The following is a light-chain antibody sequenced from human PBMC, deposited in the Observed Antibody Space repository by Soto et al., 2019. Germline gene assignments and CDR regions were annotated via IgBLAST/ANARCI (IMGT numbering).Light chain of an antibody. Sequence: DIQMTQSPSSLSASVGDRVTITCRASQSISSSFNWYQQKPGKAPKLLIYAASSLQSGVPSRFSGSGSGTDFTLTISSLQPEDFATYSCQQSYRTPWTFGQGTKVEIK. CDR2: AAS. V-gene: IGKV1-39*01. CDR1: QSISSS. CDR3: QQSYRTPWT. J-gene: IGKJ1*01.